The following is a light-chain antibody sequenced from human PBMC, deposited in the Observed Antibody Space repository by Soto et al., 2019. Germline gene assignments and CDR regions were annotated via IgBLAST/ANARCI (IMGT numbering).Light chain of an antibody. Sequence: VQMTQSPSTLSASVGDRVTITCRASQSISSWLAWYQQKPGKAPKLLIYKASSLESGVPSRFSGSGSGTEFTLTISSLQPDDFATYYCQQYKSYSRTFGQGTKLDIK. CDR3: QQYKSYSRT. J-gene: IGKJ1*01. CDR2: KAS. V-gene: IGKV1-5*03. CDR1: QSISSW.